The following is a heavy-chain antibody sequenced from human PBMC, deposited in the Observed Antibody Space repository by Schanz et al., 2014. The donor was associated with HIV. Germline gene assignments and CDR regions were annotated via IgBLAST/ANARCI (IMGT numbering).Heavy chain of an antibody. Sequence: QVQLVESGGGVVQPGRSLRLSCAASGFTFSSYGIHWVRLAPGKGLEWVAIIWFDGSNKYYADSVKGRFTISRDNSKNTLYLQMDRLSDDDTSVYYCARGYWKYVNYWGQGTRVTVSS. CDR2: IWFDGSNK. CDR3: ARGYWKYVNY. D-gene: IGHD1-7*01. CDR1: GFTFSSYG. J-gene: IGHJ4*02. V-gene: IGHV3-33*08.